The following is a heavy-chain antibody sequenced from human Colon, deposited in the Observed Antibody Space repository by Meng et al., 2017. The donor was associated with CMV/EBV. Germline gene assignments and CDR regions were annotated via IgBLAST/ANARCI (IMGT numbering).Heavy chain of an antibody. CDR3: ARDPYSNNWFDP. V-gene: IGHV1-18*01. Sequence: ASVQVSCKTSGYTFTSYGISWVRQAPGQGLEWMGWISAFNGNTNYAQKVQGRVTMTTDTSTSTAYMELRSLRSDDTAVYYCARDPYSNNWFDPWGQGTLVTVSS. D-gene: IGHD4-11*01. CDR2: ISAFNGNT. CDR1: GYTFTSYG. J-gene: IGHJ5*02.